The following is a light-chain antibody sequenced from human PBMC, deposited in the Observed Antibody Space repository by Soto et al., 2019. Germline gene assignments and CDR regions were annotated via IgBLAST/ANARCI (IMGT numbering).Light chain of an antibody. CDR1: SSDVGSYNR. V-gene: IGLV2-18*02. J-gene: IGLJ2*01. CDR3: SSYAGSSTVV. Sequence: QSALTQPPSVSRSPGQSVTISCTGTSSDVGSYNRVSWYQQPPGTAPKLMIYEVSNRPSGVPDRFSGSKSGNTASLTISGLQAEDEADYFCSSYAGSSTVVFGGGTKVTVL. CDR2: EVS.